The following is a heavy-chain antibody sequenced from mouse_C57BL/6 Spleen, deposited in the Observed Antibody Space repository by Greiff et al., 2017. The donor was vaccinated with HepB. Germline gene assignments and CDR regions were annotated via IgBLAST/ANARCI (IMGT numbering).Heavy chain of an antibody. V-gene: IGHV1-82*01. CDR3: ARWDYGSSYARSFAY. D-gene: IGHD1-1*01. CDR2: IYPGDGDT. Sequence: VQLQQSGPELVKPGASVKISCKASGYAFSSSWMNWVKQRPGKGLEGIGRIYPGDGDTNYNGKFKGKATLTADKSSSTAYMQLSSLTSEDSAVYFCARWDYGSSYARSFAYWGQGTLVTVSA. CDR1: GYAFSSSW. J-gene: IGHJ3*01.